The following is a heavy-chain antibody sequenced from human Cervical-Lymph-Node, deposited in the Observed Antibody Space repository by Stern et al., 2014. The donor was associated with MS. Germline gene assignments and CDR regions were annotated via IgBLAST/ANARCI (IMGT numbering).Heavy chain of an antibody. CDR2: IIPMFATA. D-gene: IGHD2-21*01. CDR3: ASSIVATGY. CDR1: GGTFSRPP. Sequence: VQLLQSAAEVKEPGSSVKVSCKASGGTFSRPPITWVRQAPGQGLEWMGGIIPMFATATHAQKFQGRLTITADKSTSITYMELSSLIFEDTAVYYCASSIVATGYWGQGTLVTVSS. V-gene: IGHV1-69*06. J-gene: IGHJ4*02.